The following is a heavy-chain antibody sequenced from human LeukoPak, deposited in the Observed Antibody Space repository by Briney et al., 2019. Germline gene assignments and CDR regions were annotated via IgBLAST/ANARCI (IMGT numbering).Heavy chain of an antibody. CDR2: INPDGSSA. CDR3: AREGRGSFFDQ. V-gene: IGHV3-74*01. Sequence: GGSLRLSCAASGFTFSSYWIHWVRQAPGKGLVWVSRINPDGSSAIYADSVRGRFTISRDNAKNTLYLQVNSLRVEDTAVYYCAREGRGSFFDQWGQGSLVTVSS. CDR1: GFTFSSYW. J-gene: IGHJ4*02. D-gene: IGHD1-26*01.